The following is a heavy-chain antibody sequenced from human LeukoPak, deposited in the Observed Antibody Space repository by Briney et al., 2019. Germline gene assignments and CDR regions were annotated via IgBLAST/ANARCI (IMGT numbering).Heavy chain of an antibody. CDR2: IYPGDSDT. J-gene: IGHJ4*02. CDR3: ARESRDGYNNFDY. D-gene: IGHD5-24*01. CDR1: GYTFTTYW. V-gene: IGHV5-51*01. Sequence: ASVKISCKGSGYTFTTYWIGWVRQTPGKGLEWMGIIYPGDSDTRYSPSFQGQVTISADKSVNTAYLQWTSLRASDTAMYYCARESRDGYNNFDYWGQGTLVTVSS.